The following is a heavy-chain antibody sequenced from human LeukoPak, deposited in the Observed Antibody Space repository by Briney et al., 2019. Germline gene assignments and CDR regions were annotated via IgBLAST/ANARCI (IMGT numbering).Heavy chain of an antibody. V-gene: IGHV3-48*03. CDR1: GFTFSSYE. CDR2: ITSSGRII. CDR3: ASTGGYGSGTYDYYYFGMDV. D-gene: IGHD3-10*01. J-gene: IGHJ6*02. Sequence: GGSLRLSCAASGFTFSSYEMNWVRQAPGKGLEWVAYITSSGRIIYYADSVKGRFTISRDNAKNSLYLQMNSLTAEDTAVYYCASTGGYGSGTYDYYYFGMDVWGQGTTVTVSS.